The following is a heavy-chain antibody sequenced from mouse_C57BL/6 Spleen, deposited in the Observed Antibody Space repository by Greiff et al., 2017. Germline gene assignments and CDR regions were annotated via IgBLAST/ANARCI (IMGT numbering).Heavy chain of an antibody. CDR2: IYPGDGDT. CDR1: GYAFSSSW. V-gene: IGHV1-82*01. Sequence: VNVVESGPELVKPGASVKISCKASGYAFSSSWMTWVKQRPGKGLEWIGRIYPGDGDTNYNGKFKGKATLTADKSSSTAYMQLSSLTSEDSAVYFCAIGFDYWGQGTTLTVSS. CDR3: AIGFDY. J-gene: IGHJ2*01.